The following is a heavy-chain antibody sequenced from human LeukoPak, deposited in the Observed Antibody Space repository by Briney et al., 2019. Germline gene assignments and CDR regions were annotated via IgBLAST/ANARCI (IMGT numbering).Heavy chain of an antibody. V-gene: IGHV3-30*18. CDR1: GFTFSSYG. D-gene: IGHD6-13*01. J-gene: IGHJ4*02. Sequence: PGGSLRLSCAASGFTFSSYGMHWVRQAPGKGLEWVAVISYDGSNKYYADSVKGRFTISRDNSKNTLYLQMNSLRAEDTAVYYCAKKVVLDSSSWYVVPYYFDYWGQGTLVTVSS. CDR3: AKKVVLDSSSWYVVPYYFDY. CDR2: ISYDGSNK.